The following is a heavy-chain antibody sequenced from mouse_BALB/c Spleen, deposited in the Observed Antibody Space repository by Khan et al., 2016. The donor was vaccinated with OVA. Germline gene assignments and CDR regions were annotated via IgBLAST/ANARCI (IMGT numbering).Heavy chain of an antibody. Sequence: QVQLKQSGAELARPGASVKLSCKASGYIFTDYNINWMRQRTGQGLEWIGEIYPGSGNTYYNERFKGKATLTVDKSSSTAYMHLSSLTSEDSAVYFCTREWDGWFPYWGQGTLVTVSA. D-gene: IGHD4-1*01. CDR3: TREWDGWFPY. V-gene: IGHV1-77*01. J-gene: IGHJ3*01. CDR2: IYPGSGNT. CDR1: GYIFTDYN.